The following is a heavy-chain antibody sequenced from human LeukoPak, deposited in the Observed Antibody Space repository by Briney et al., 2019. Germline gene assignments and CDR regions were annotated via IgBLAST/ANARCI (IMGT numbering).Heavy chain of an antibody. CDR1: GYTFTGYY. CDR2: INPNSGGT. V-gene: IGHV1-2*02. D-gene: IGHD5-12*01. CDR3: ARDRRGYSGYDYRYYYYYMDV. Sequence: ASVKVSCKASGYTFTGYYMHWVRQAHGQGLEWMGWINPNSGGTNYAQKFQGRVTMTRDTSISTAYMELSRLRSDDTAVYYCARDRRGYSGYDYRYYYYYMDVWGKGTTVTISS. J-gene: IGHJ6*03.